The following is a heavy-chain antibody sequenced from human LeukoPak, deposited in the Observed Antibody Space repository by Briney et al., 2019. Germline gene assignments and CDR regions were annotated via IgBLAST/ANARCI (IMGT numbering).Heavy chain of an antibody. CDR3: ARASYCSGGSCFLHYFDY. D-gene: IGHD2-15*01. Sequence: SETLSLTCAVSGYSISSGYYWGWIRQPPGKGLEWIGSIYHSGSTYYNPSLKSRVTISVDTSKNQFSLKLSSVTAADTAVCYCARASYCSGGSCFLHYFDYWGQGTLVTVSS. V-gene: IGHV4-38-2*01. J-gene: IGHJ4*02. CDR1: GYSISSGYY. CDR2: IYHSGST.